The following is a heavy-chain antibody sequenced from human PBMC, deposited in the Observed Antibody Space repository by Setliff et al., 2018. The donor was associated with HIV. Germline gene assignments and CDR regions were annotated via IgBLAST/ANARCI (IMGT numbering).Heavy chain of an antibody. J-gene: IGHJ3*01. V-gene: IGHV4-30-2*01. CDR2: IYHSGTT. CDR1: GGSIRSDGYS. CDR3: ARDHTGYPQGAFDP. Sequence: SETLSLTCAVSGGSIRSDGYSWSWIRQPPGRGLEWIGYIYHSGTTFYNPALKSRVTISIDLSKNQFSLQLTSVTAADTAVYYCARDHTGYPQGAFDPWGQGTMVTVSS. D-gene: IGHD6-25*01.